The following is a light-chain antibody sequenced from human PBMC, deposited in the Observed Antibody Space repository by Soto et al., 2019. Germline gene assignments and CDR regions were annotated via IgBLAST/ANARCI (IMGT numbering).Light chain of an antibody. Sequence: QSVLTQPPSASGTPGQRVTISCSGSNSNIGSNYVYWYQQLPGTAPKLLIYRNDQRPSGVPDRFSGSKSGTSGSLAISGLRSDDEADYYCAAWDDILSGVVFGGGTKLTVL. CDR2: RND. CDR3: AAWDDILSGVV. CDR1: NSNIGSNY. V-gene: IGLV1-47*01. J-gene: IGLJ2*01.